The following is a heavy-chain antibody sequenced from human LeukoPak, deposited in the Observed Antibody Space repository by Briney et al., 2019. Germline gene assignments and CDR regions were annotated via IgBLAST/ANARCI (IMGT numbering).Heavy chain of an antibody. CDR1: GFTFSSYG. V-gene: IGHV3-30*02. J-gene: IGHJ4*02. D-gene: IGHD2-2*01. Sequence: GGSLRLSCAASGFTFSSYGMHSVRQAPGKGLEWVAFIRYERSNQYYADSVKVRFTISRDNSKNTLYLQMNSLRAEDTAVYYCAKDGRPKRGCSSTSCLNYLDYWGQGTLVTVSS. CDR2: IRYERSNQ. CDR3: AKDGRPKRGCSSTSCLNYLDY.